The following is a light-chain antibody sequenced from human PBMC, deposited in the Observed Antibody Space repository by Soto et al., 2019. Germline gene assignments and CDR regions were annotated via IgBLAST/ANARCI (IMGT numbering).Light chain of an antibody. CDR3: CSSAPESTYV. CDR2: KGT. CDR1: SSDVGGYNS. V-gene: IGLV2-23*01. Sequence: QSVLTQPASVSGSPGQSITISCTGTSSDVGGYNSVSWYQQHPHRAPQVIIYKGTQRPSGVSNRFSGSTSGNAASLTISALQTDDEADYFCCSSAPESTYVCGTGTKLTVL. J-gene: IGLJ1*01.